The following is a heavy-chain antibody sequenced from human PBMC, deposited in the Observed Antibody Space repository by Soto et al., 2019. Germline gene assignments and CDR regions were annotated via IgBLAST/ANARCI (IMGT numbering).Heavy chain of an antibody. J-gene: IGHJ4*02. V-gene: IGHV4-34*01. D-gene: IGHD3-16*01. CDR3: ATGHDYSWTI. CDR2: IHYSGST. CDR1: GGSLSYYY. Sequence: QVHLQQWGAGLLKPSETLSLTCAVYGGSLSYYYGSWIRQPPGKGPEWIGEIHYSGSTKYNPSLKSRVTISVDTSKSQFSLKLSSVTAADTAMYYYATGHDYSWTIGGQGTLVTVSS.